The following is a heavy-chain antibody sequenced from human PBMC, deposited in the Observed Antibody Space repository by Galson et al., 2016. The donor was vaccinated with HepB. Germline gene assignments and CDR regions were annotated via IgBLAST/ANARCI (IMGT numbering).Heavy chain of an antibody. CDR2: IDTKNAKP. J-gene: IGHJ6*02. Sequence: SVKVSCKAPGYTFTSYAMNWVRQAPGQGLEWMGWIDTKNAKPTYAQGFTGRFVFPLDTSVSTAYLQISSLKAEDTAVYYCARWQGYGSDADCPAEYYYYYGMDVWGQGTTVIVSS. CDR3: ARWQGYGSDADCPAEYYYYYGMDV. V-gene: IGHV7-4-1*02. CDR1: GYTFTSYA. D-gene: IGHD2-15*01.